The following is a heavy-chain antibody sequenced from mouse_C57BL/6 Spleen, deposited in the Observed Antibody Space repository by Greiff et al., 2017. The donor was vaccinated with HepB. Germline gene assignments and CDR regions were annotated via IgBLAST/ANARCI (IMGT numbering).Heavy chain of an antibody. Sequence: EVQLQQSGAELVRPGASVKLSCTASGFNIKDDYMHWVKQRPEQGLEWIGWIDPENGDTEYASKFQGKATITADTSSNTAYLQLSSLTSEDTAVYYCTRPYGNDEFAYWGQGTLVTVSA. V-gene: IGHV14-4*01. J-gene: IGHJ3*01. CDR2: IDPENGDT. D-gene: IGHD2-2*01. CDR1: GFNIKDDY. CDR3: TRPYGNDEFAY.